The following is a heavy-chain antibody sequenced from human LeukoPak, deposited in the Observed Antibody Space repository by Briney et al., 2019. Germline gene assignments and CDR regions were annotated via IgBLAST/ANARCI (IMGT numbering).Heavy chain of an antibody. D-gene: IGHD2-2*02. CDR3: VHAISVDDTLRFDY. V-gene: IGHV2-5*01. CDR2: IFWNDYT. Sequence: SGPTLSHLTHPLTLTGTFTWFSLGTSGVGVGWIRQPPGKALEWLALIFWNDYTRYSPSVKSRLTITKDTSKNQVVLTTTNMDPVDTATYYCVHAISVDDTLRFDYWGQGNRATVSS. J-gene: IGHJ4*02. CDR1: WFSLGTSGVG.